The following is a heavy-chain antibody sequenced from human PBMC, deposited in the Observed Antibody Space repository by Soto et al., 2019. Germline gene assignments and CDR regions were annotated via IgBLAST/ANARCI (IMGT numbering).Heavy chain of an antibody. Sequence: QVQLQQWGAGLLKPSETLSLTCAVYGGSFSGYYWSWIRQPPGKGLEWIGEINHSGSTNYNPSLKSRVTISVDKSKNQLYLKLRSVTAADTAVYYCARMRVGSGDPWGQGTLVTVSS. CDR2: INHSGST. J-gene: IGHJ5*02. CDR3: ARMRVGSGDP. D-gene: IGHD3-10*01. V-gene: IGHV4-34*01. CDR1: GGSFSGYY.